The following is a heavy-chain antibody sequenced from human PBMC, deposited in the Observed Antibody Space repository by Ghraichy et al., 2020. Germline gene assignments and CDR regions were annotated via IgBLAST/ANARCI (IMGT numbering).Heavy chain of an antibody. CDR3: ARGNHYYDSSGEILEAFDI. CDR2: MNPNSGNT. V-gene: IGHV1-8*01. D-gene: IGHD3-22*01. J-gene: IGHJ3*02. Sequence: ASVKVSCKASGYTFTSYDINWVRQATGQGLEWMGWMNPNSGNTGYAQKFQGRVTMTRNTSISTAYMELSSLRSEDTAVYYCARGNHYYDSSGEILEAFDIWGQGTMVTVSS. CDR1: GYTFTSYD.